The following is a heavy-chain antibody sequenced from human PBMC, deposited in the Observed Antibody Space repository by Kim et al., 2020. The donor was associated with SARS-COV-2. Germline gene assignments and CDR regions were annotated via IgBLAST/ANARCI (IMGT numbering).Heavy chain of an antibody. D-gene: IGHD2-15*01. CDR1: GFTVSSNY. CDR3: ATDLGLGRTYCTSGTCLNYYYGMAG. J-gene: IGHJ6*02. CDR2: LYKDGRT. V-gene: IGHV3-53*01. Sequence: GSLRLSCAASGFTVSSNYMSWVRQAPGGGLQWVSVLYKDGRTYYADFVKGRFTMSRDNSENTLYLQLSSLRAEDTAVYYCATDLGLGRTYCTSGTCLNYYYGMAGWGQGTPVAVSS.